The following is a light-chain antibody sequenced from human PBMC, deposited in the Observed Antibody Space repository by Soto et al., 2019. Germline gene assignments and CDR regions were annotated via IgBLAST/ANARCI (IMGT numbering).Light chain of an antibody. Sequence: DIQLTQSPSLLSASVGDRFTITCRASQGISSYLAWYQQKPGKAPKVLIYGASNVEAGVPSRFSGSGSGTDFSFTISSLQPEDIATYYCQQYDNLPLTFGGGTKVDIK. CDR3: QQYDNLPLT. J-gene: IGKJ4*01. CDR1: QGISSY. CDR2: GAS. V-gene: IGKV1-33*01.